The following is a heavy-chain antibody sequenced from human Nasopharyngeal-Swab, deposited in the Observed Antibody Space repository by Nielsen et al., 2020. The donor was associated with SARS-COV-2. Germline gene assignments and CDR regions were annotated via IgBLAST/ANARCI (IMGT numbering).Heavy chain of an antibody. V-gene: IGHV3-23*01. CDR1: GFTFSSYA. Sequence: GESLKISCAASGFTFSSYAMSWARQAPGKGLEWVSAISGSGGSTYYADSVKGRFTISRDNSKSTLYLQMNSLRAEDTAVYYCAKDRYSWVAAAAPGVYFDYWGQGTLVTVSS. CDR2: ISGSGGST. D-gene: IGHD6-13*01. CDR3: AKDRYSWVAAAAPGVYFDY. J-gene: IGHJ4*02.